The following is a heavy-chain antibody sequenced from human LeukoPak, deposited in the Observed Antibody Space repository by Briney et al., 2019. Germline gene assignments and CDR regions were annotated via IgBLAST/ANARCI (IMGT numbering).Heavy chain of an antibody. Sequence: SETLSLICTVSGGSISSGDSYWSWIRQPPGKGLEWIGYIYFKGYTYYNPSLKSRVSISIDTSKNHFSLNLSSVAAADTAVYYCARVANGDYFHFLAPGTLVTVYS. CDR3: ARVANGDYFHF. V-gene: IGHV4-30-4*01. CDR2: IYFKGYT. CDR1: GGSISSGDSY. J-gene: IGHJ4*02. D-gene: IGHD4-17*01.